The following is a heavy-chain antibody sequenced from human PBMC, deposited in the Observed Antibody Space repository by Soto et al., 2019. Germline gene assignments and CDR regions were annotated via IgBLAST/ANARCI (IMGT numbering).Heavy chain of an antibody. CDR2: INAGNGNT. D-gene: IGHD5-18*01. CDR3: ARGNAVDTAMVTRFDY. V-gene: IGHV1-3*01. CDR1: GYTFTSYA. J-gene: IGHJ4*02. Sequence: ASVKVSCKASGYTFTSYAMHWVRQDPGQRLEWMGWINAGNGNTKYSQKFQGRVTITRDTSASTAYMELSSLRSEDTAVYYCARGNAVDTAMVTRFDYWGQGTLVTVSS.